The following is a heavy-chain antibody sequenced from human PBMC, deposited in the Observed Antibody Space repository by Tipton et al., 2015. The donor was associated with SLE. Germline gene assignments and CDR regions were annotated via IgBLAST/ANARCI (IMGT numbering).Heavy chain of an antibody. J-gene: IGHJ4*02. D-gene: IGHD6-13*01. V-gene: IGHV4-4*02. CDR1: GGSISSSNW. Sequence: TLSLTCAVSGGSISSSNWWSWVRQPPGKGLEWIGEIYHSGSTNYNPSLKSRVTISVDKSKNQFSLKLSSVTAADTAVYYCARGLPRVAAAGTAYYFDYWGQGTQVTVSS. CDR3: ARGLPRVAAAGTAYYFDY. CDR2: IYHSGST.